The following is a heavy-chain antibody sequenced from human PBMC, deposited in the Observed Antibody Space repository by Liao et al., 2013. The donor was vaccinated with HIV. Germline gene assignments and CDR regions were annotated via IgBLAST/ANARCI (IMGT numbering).Heavy chain of an antibody. D-gene: IGHD1-14*01. CDR1: GGSFSGYY. Sequence: QVQLQQWGAGLLKPSETLSLTCAVYGGSFSGYYWSWIRQPPGKGLEWIGEINHSGSTNYNPSLKSRVTISVDTSNNQFSLKLSSVTAADTAMYFCARTGTEVDYWGQGTLVTVSS. CDR2: INHSGST. J-gene: IGHJ4*02. CDR3: ARTGTEVDY. V-gene: IGHV4-34*01.